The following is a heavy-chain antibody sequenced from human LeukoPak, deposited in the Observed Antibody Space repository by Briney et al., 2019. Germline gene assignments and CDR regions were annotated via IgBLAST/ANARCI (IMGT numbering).Heavy chain of an antibody. CDR3: ARVVKVGHLDY. CDR2: ISYDGSNK. Sequence: GGSLRLSCAASGFTFSSYAMHWVRQAPGKGLEWVAVISYDGSNKHYADSVKGRFTISRDNSKNTLYLQMNSLRAEDTAVYYCARVVKVGHLDYWGQGTLVTVSS. J-gene: IGHJ4*02. V-gene: IGHV3-30-3*01. CDR1: GFTFSSYA. D-gene: IGHD1-26*01.